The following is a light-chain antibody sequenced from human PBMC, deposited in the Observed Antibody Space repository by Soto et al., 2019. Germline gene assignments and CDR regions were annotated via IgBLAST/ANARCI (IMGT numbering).Light chain of an antibody. CDR2: WAS. V-gene: IGKV4-1*01. CDR3: QQDYSTTRT. J-gene: IGKJ4*01. Sequence: DIVMTQSPDSLAVSLGERATINCKSSQSVLYSSNNKNYLAWYQQKPGQPPKLLIYWASTRESGVPDRFSGSGSGTDFTLTISSLQAEDVAVYYCQQDYSTTRTFGGGTKVEIK. CDR1: QSVLYSSNNKNY.